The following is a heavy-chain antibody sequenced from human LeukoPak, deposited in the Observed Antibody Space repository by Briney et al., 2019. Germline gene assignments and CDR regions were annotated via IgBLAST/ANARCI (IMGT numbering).Heavy chain of an antibody. J-gene: IGHJ3*01. V-gene: IGHV1-69*01. Sequence: SXKVSCKASGGSFSDYPINWVRQAPGQGLEWLGGIIPKYSASNYAQAFQGRVTITAYESTNTVYMEMSGLRPDDTAVYYCVRPDRIFGVPAAFDAWGQGTLVAVSS. CDR3: VRPDRIFGVPAAFDA. CDR1: GGSFSDYP. D-gene: IGHD3-3*02. CDR2: IIPKYSAS.